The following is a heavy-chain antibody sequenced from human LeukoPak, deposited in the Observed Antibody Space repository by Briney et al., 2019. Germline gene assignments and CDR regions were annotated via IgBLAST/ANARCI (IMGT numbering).Heavy chain of an antibody. D-gene: IGHD6-6*01. CDR2: INPNSGGT. CDR1: GYTFTGYY. V-gene: IGHV1-2*02. CDR3: ASPTSGSSSGYGY. J-gene: IGHJ4*02. Sequence: GASVKVSCKASGYTFTGYYMHWVRQAPGQGLEWMGWINPNSGGTNYAQKFQGRATMTRDTSISTAYMELSRLRSDDTAVYYCASPTSGSSSGYGYWGQGTLVTVSS.